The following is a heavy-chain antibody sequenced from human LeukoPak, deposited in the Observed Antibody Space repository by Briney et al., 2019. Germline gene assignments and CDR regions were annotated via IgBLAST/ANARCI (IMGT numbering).Heavy chain of an antibody. V-gene: IGHV3-23*01. CDR2: ISAGDGSG. D-gene: IGHD5-12*01. CDR3: AKDGYSGYAGPYYFDY. Sequence: GGSLRLSCAASGFTFRNYAMSWVRQAPGKGLEWVSAISAGDGSGYYADSVKGRFTISRDNSRNTLYLQMNSLRDEDTAVYYCAKDGYSGYAGPYYFDYWGQGTLVTVSS. CDR1: GFTFRNYA. J-gene: IGHJ4*02.